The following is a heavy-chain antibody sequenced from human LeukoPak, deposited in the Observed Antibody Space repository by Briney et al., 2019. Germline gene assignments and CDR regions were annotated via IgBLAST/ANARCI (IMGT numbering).Heavy chain of an antibody. D-gene: IGHD6-19*01. CDR1: GGSISSYY. Sequence: SETLSLTCTVSGGSISSYYWSWIRQPPGKGLEWIGYIYYSGSTNYNPSLKSRVTISVDTSKNQFSLQLNSVTPEDTALYYCARAEWSSGWEGLVYWGQGTLVTVSS. CDR2: IYYSGST. J-gene: IGHJ4*02. V-gene: IGHV4-59*08. CDR3: ARAEWSSGWEGLVY.